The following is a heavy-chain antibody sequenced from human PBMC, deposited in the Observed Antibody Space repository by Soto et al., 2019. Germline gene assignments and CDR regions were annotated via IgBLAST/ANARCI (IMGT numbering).Heavy chain of an antibody. J-gene: IGHJ4*02. V-gene: IGHV1-69*01. CDR1: GGTFSNSG. CDR2: IIPIFDTT. CDR3: ARAPILVSVTRHENYVDS. Sequence: QLHLVQSGAEVKKPGSSLKVSCKASGGTFSNSGISWVRQAPGQGLGWMGGIIPIFDTTNYAQKLQGRITIIADESTNTVYMELSNLRSADTGVYYCARAPILVSVTRHENYVDSWRQGALVTVSS. D-gene: IGHD2-21*02.